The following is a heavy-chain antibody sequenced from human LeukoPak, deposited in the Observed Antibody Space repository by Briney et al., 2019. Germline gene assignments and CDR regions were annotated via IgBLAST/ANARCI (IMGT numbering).Heavy chain of an antibody. Sequence: PGGSLRLSCAASGFTFSSYWMHWVRQAPGKGLVWVSRINSDGSSTSYADSVKGRFTISRDNAKNTLYLQMNSLRAEDTAVYYCARAPLWFGELSISAFDIWGQGTMVTVSS. CDR3: ARAPLWFGELSISAFDI. CDR1: GFTFSSYW. D-gene: IGHD3-10*01. CDR2: INSDGSST. V-gene: IGHV3-74*01. J-gene: IGHJ3*02.